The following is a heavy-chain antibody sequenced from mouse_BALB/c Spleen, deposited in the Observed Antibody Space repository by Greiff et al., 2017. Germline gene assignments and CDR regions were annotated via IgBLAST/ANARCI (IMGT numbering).Heavy chain of an antibody. Sequence: QVHVKQSGAELMKPGASVKISCKATGYTFSSYWIEWVKQRPGHGLEWIGEILPGSGSTNYNEKFKGKATFTADTSSNTAYMQLSSLTSEDSAVYYCARRRVTTALDYWGQGTTLTVSS. CDR3: ARRRVTTALDY. V-gene: IGHV1-9*01. CDR2: ILPGSGST. D-gene: IGHD1-2*01. J-gene: IGHJ2*01. CDR1: GYTFSSYW.